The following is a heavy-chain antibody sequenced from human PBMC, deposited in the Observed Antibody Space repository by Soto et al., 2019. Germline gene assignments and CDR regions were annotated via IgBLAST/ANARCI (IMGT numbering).Heavy chain of an antibody. V-gene: IGHV3-74*01. J-gene: IGHJ4*02. CDR2: VSFDEITT. CDR1: GFTFSNDW. D-gene: IGHD1-26*01. CDR3: ARGRRGAYYFDY. Sequence: EVQLVESGGGLVQSGGSLRLSCAASGFTFSNDWMHWVRQAPGKGLVWVSRVSFDEITTNYADSVKGRFTVSGDNAKNTLFLQMNSLRVEDTAVYYCARGRRGAYYFDYWGQGTLVTVSS.